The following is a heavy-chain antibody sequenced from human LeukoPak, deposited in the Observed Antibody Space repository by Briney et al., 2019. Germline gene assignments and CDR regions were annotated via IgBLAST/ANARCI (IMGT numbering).Heavy chain of an antibody. D-gene: IGHD3-3*01. J-gene: IGHJ6*03. Sequence: PRRSLRLSSAASGFTFSSYAMHWVRQAPGHGLKWVAVISYDRSNKSYTDSVKGRFTISIYKTHNTLYLQMNSSIGTDTAVYYCARDEMRSVRFLEGGSGVYYYYYMDVWGKGTTVTVSS. CDR1: GFTFSSYA. V-gene: IGHV3-30*04. CDR2: ISYDRSNK. CDR3: ARDEMRSVRFLEGGSGVYYYYYMDV.